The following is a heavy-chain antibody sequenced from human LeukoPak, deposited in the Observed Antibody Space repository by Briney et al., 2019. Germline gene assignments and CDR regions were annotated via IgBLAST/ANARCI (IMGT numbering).Heavy chain of an antibody. CDR3: ARRLLLPGLTDFFDY. CDR2: ISPSGDST. D-gene: IGHD5-18*01. CDR1: RFTFSDHY. J-gene: IGHJ4*02. V-gene: IGHV3-23*01. Sequence: GGSLRLSCAASRFTFSDHYMDWVRQAPGEGLEWVSAISPSGDSTSYPDSVKGRFTISRDNSRNTLYLQMNSLTAEDTAIYYCARRLLLPGLTDFFDYWGQGTLVTVSS.